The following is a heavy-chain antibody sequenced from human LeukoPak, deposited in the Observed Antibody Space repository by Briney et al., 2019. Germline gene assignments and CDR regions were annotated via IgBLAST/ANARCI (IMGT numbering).Heavy chain of an antibody. CDR2: ITSTSTYI. Sequence: PGGSLRLSCAASGFPFSTYSIHWVRQAPGKGLEWVASITSTSTYIYYADSVKGRFTISRDNAHNLLYLQMNSLRADDTAVYYCARGRPCITRYRVSDYWGQGTLVTVSS. CDR3: ARGRPCITRYRVSDY. CDR1: GFPFSTYS. D-gene: IGHD3-10*01. V-gene: IGHV3-21*01. J-gene: IGHJ4*02.